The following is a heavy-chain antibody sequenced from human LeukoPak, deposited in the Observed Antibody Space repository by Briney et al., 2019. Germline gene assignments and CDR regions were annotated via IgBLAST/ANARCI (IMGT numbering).Heavy chain of an antibody. Sequence: GGSLRLSCAASGFTFSTYAMNWVRQAPGKGLEWVSAISGTDDSTYYADSVKGRFTISRDNSKNTLYLQMNSLRAEDTAVYYCARMYSGTYGGIDYWGQGTLVTVSS. D-gene: IGHD1-26*01. J-gene: IGHJ4*02. V-gene: IGHV3-23*01. CDR2: ISGTDDST. CDR1: GFTFSTYA. CDR3: ARMYSGTYGGIDY.